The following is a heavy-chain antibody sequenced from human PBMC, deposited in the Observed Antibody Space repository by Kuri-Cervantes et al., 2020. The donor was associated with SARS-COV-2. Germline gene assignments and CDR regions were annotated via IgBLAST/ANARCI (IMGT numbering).Heavy chain of an antibody. J-gene: IGHJ4*02. D-gene: IGHD5-12*01. CDR2: ISSSSSTI. V-gene: IGHV3-48*01. CDR1: GFTFSSYG. CDR3: ARGISYSGYDLDY. Sequence: GESLKISCAASGFTFSSYGMHWVRQAPGKGLEWVSYISSSSSTIYYADSVKGRFTISRDNAKNSLYLQMNSLRAEDTAVYYCARGISYSGYDLDYWGQGTLVTVSS.